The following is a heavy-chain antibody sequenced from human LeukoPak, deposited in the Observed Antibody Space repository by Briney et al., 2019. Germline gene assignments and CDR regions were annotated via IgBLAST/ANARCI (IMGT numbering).Heavy chain of an antibody. Sequence: ASVKVSCKASGYTFTSYGISWVRQAPGQGLEWMGWVNPNSGVTNYAQNFQGRVTMTSDTSISTAYMELSRLKSDDTAVYYCARDPGGAGSDPWGQGTLVTVSS. D-gene: IGHD6-19*01. V-gene: IGHV1-2*02. CDR2: VNPNSGVT. CDR3: ARDPGGAGSDP. CDR1: GYTFTSYG. J-gene: IGHJ5*02.